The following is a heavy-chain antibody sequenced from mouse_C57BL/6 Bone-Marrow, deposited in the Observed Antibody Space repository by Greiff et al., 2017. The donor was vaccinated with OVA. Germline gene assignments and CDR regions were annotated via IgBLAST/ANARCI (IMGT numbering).Heavy chain of an antibody. V-gene: IGHV5-4*01. CDR3: ARGYYGSKFDY. Sequence: EVQLVESGGGLVKPGGSLKLSCAASGFTFSSYAMSWVRQTPEKRLEWVGTISDGGSYTYYPDNVKGRFTISRDNAKTNLYLQMSHLKSEDTATYYCARGYYGSKFDYWGQGTTLTVSS. D-gene: IGHD1-1*01. CDR1: GFTFSSYA. CDR2: ISDGGSYT. J-gene: IGHJ2*01.